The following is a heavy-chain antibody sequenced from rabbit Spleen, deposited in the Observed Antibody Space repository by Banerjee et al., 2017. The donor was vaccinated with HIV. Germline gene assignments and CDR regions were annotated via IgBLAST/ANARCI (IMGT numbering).Heavy chain of an antibody. CDR1: GFTLSSYY. J-gene: IGHJ4*01. CDR3: ARDGAGGSYFAL. Sequence: QLEESRGGLVQPGGSLKLSCKASGFTLSSYYMNWVRQAPGKGLEWIGFIDPVFGITYYANWVNGRFSISRENAQNTVFLQMTSLTAADTATYFCARDGAGGSYFALWGQGTLVTVS. V-gene: IGHV1S7*01. CDR2: IDPVFGIT. D-gene: IGHD8-1*01.